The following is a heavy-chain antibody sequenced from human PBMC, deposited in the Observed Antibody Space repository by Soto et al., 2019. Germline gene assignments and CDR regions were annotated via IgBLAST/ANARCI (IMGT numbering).Heavy chain of an antibody. CDR3: AGARYYDILTRSRGWLDP. D-gene: IGHD3-9*01. V-gene: IGHV1-69*06. CDR1: GGTFSSYA. J-gene: IGHJ5*02. CDR2: IIPIFGTA. Sequence: GASVKVSCKASGGTFSSYAISWVRQASGQGLEWMGGIIPIFGTANYAQKFQGRVTITADKSTSTAYMELSSLRSEDTAVYYCAGARYYDILTRSRGWLDPWGQGTLVTVYS.